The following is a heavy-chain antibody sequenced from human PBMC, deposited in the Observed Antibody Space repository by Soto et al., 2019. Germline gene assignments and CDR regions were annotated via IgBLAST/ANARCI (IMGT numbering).Heavy chain of an antibody. CDR1: GGTFSSYA. V-gene: IGHV1-69*06. J-gene: IGHJ4*02. CDR3: AREGCSSTSCFFDY. Sequence: ASVKVSCKAPGGTFSSYAISWVRQAPGQGLEWMGGISPFYGKANYAQKFQGRVTITADKSTSTAYMELRSLRSDDTAVYYCAREGCSSTSCFFDYWGQGTLVTVSS. D-gene: IGHD2-2*01. CDR2: ISPFYGKA.